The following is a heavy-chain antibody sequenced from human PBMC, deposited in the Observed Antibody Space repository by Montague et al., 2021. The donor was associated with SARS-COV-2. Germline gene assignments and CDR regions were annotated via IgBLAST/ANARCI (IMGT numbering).Heavy chain of an antibody. Sequence: PVLVKPTQTLTLTCTFSGFSLSTSGMCVSWIRQPPGKALEWLARIDWDDDKYYSTSLKTRLTISKDTSKNQVVLTMTNMDPVDTATYYCARTFYDILTGYSMWGFDYWGQGTLVTVSS. J-gene: IGHJ4*02. CDR2: IDWDDDK. CDR1: GFSLSTSGMC. CDR3: ARTFYDILTGYSMWGFDY. V-gene: IGHV2-70*11. D-gene: IGHD3-9*01.